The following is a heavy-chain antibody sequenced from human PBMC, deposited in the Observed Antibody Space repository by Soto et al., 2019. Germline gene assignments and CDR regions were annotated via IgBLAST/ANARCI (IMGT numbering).Heavy chain of an antibody. J-gene: IGHJ4*02. Sequence: QVQLVESGGGVVQPGKSLRLSCAASGFTFSSYGMHWVRQSPGKGLEWVAVMWYVGSNKNCADSVKGRFTISRDNSKNTLYLQMNSLSAEDTAVYYCARGLYDLDYWGQGTLVTVSS. V-gene: IGHV3-33*01. CDR1: GFTFSSYG. CDR2: MWYVGSNK. CDR3: ARGLYDLDY. D-gene: IGHD3-16*01.